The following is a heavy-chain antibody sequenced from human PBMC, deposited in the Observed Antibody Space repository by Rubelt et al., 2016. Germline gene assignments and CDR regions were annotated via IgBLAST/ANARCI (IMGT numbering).Heavy chain of an antibody. CDR1: GFTFSSYS. CDR3: ARVGYYGSGSYYNDYGMDV. CDR2: ISSSSTI. Sequence: AASGFTFSSYSMNWVRQAPGKGLEWVSYISSSSTIYYADSVKGRFTISRDNAKNSLYLQMNSLRDEDTAVYYCARVGYYGSGSYYNDYGMDVWGQGTTVTVSS. V-gene: IGHV3-48*02. D-gene: IGHD3-10*01. J-gene: IGHJ6*02.